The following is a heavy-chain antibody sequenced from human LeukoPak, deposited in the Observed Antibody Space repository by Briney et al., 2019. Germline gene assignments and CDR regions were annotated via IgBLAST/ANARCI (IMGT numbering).Heavy chain of an antibody. J-gene: IGHJ4*02. V-gene: IGHV4-38-2*02. CDR3: ARNLITTVTTPDY. Sequence: SETLSLTCTVSGYSISSGPYWGWIRQPPGKGLEWIGSIYDSGSTYYNPSLRSRVTISLDTSKNQFSLKLSSVTAADTAVYYCARNLITTVTTPDYWGQGTLVTVSS. CDR1: GYSISSGPY. D-gene: IGHD4-17*01. CDR2: IYDSGST.